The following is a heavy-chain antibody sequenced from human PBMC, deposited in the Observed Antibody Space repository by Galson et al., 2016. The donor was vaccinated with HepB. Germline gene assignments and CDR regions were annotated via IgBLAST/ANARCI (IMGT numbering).Heavy chain of an antibody. CDR3: AKMEGATIDIWSFDY. V-gene: IGHV3-23*01. CDR1: GFTFSAYA. CDR2: IRGTGGTT. D-gene: IGHD5-24*01. Sequence: SLRLSCAASGFTFSAYAMNWVRQAPGKGLEWVAAIRGTGGTTYYADSVKGRFTISRDNSEKTLFLQMNSLRVGDTAVYYCAKMEGATIDIWSFDYWGQGALVTVSS. J-gene: IGHJ4*02.